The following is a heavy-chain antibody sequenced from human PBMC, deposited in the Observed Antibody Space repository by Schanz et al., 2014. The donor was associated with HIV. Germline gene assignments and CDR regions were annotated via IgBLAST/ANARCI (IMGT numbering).Heavy chain of an antibody. Sequence: VQLVESGGGLLHPGGSLRLSCVVSGFTLKTYAMTWVRQAPGKGLEWVSSISDRSDYLHYADSVKGRFTISRDNSNSTLYLQMNGLRAVDTAVYYCAREAYSGSRGLWNYYYYYAMDVWGQGTAVTVSS. CDR1: GFTLKTYA. CDR3: AREAYSGSRGLWNYYYYYAMDV. D-gene: IGHD3-10*01. CDR2: ISDRSDYL. J-gene: IGHJ6*02. V-gene: IGHV3-23*04.